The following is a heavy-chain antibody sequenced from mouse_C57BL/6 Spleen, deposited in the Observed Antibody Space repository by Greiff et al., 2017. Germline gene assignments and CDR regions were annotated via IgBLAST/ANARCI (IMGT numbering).Heavy chain of an antibody. V-gene: IGHV1-19*01. CDR3: ARYYYGSSGGYFDV. CDR1: GYTFTDYY. CDR2: INPYNGGT. J-gene: IGHJ1*03. D-gene: IGHD1-1*01. Sequence: EVQLQQSGPVLVKPGASVKMSCKASGYTFTDYYMNWVKQSHGKSLEWIGVINPYNGGTSYNQKFKGKATLTVDKSSSTAYMELNSLTSEDSAVYYCARYYYGSSGGYFDVWGTGTTVTVSS.